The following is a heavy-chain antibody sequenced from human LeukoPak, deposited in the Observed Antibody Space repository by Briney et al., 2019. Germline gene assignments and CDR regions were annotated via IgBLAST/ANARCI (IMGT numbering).Heavy chain of an antibody. V-gene: IGHV3-23*01. CDR3: VRVGYSYGYGDWNHFDY. CDR2: ISGSGGRT. D-gene: IGHD5-18*01. J-gene: IGHJ4*02. CDR1: GLTFSSYA. Sequence: GGSLRLSWAPGGLTFSSYAMRWVRQAPGKGQEWVSAISGSGGRTYYADSVKGRFNTFRDNTKNTLYLQMNSLRAEDTAVYFCVRVGYSYGYGDWNHFDYWGQGTLVTVSS.